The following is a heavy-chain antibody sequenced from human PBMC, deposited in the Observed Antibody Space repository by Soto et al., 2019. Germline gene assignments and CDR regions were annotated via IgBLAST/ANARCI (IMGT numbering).Heavy chain of an antibody. J-gene: IGHJ5*01. Sequence: HLGGSLRLSCEASGFTVSSNFMNWVRQAPGKGLEWVSVIYSGGGTYYADSVKGRFTISRDISKNTLYLHMNSLRDEDTAVYYCVGKWFDFWGQGTLVTVSS. CDR3: VGKWFDF. V-gene: IGHV3-53*01. CDR2: IYSGGGT. CDR1: GFTVSSNF.